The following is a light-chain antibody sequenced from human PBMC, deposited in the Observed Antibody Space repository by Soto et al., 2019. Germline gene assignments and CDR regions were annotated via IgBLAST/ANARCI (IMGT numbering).Light chain of an antibody. V-gene: IGKV1-5*03. CDR2: KAS. Sequence: IQVTQSPSTVSGSVGDRVTITCRASQTISSWLAWYQQKPGKAPKLLIYKASTLKSGVPSRFSGSGSGTEFTLTISSLQPDDFATYYCQQYNSYSGTFGQGTKVDIK. CDR1: QTISSW. J-gene: IGKJ1*01. CDR3: QQYNSYSGT.